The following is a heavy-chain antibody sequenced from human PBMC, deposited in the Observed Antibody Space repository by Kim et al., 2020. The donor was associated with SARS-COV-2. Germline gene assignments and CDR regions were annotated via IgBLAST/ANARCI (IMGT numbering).Heavy chain of an antibody. Sequence: SVKVSCKASGFTFTSSAVQWVRQARGQRLEWIGWIVVGSGNTNYAQKFQERVTITRDMSTSTAYMELSSLRSEDTAVYYCAADPSGYCSGGSCYDGHAFDMWGPGTMVTVSS. CDR3: AADPSGYCSGGSCYDGHAFDM. D-gene: IGHD2-15*01. V-gene: IGHV1-58*01. CDR2: IVVGSGNT. CDR1: GFTFTSSA. J-gene: IGHJ3*02.